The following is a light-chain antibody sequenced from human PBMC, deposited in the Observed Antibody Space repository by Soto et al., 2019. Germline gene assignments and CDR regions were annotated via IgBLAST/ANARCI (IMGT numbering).Light chain of an antibody. CDR2: KAS. CDR1: QSISSW. V-gene: IGKV1-5*03. Sequence: DIQMTQSPSTLSASVGDRVTITCRASQSISSWLAWYQQKPGKAPKLLIYKASSLESGVPSRFSGCGSGTEFTLTISSLQPDDFATYCCQQYNSYSWPFGQGTKVEIQ. J-gene: IGKJ1*01. CDR3: QQYNSYSWP.